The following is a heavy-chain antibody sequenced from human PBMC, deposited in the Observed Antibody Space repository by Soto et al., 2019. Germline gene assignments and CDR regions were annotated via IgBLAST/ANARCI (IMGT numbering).Heavy chain of an antibody. CDR1: GGSVSSGSYY. CDR3: ARYCGGDCYSNYFDY. V-gene: IGHV4-61*01. D-gene: IGHD2-21*02. Sequence: SETLSLTCTVSGGSVSSGSYYWSWIRQPPGKGLEWIGYIYYSGSTNYNPSLKSRVTISVDTSKNQFSLKLSSVTAADTAVYYCARYCGGDCYSNYFDYWGQGTLVTVS. CDR2: IYYSGST. J-gene: IGHJ4*02.